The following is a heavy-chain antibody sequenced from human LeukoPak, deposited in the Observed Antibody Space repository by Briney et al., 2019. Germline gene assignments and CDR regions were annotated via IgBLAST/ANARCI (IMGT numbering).Heavy chain of an antibody. V-gene: IGHV4-38-2*02. J-gene: IGHJ5*02. CDR3: ARGAVAGPYNWFDP. CDR1: GYSISSGYY. CDR2: IYYSGST. Sequence: SETLSLTCTVSGYSISSGYYWGWIRQPPGKGLEWIGSIYYSGSTYYNPSLKSRVTISVDTSKNQFSLKLSSVTAADTAVYYCARGAVAGPYNWFDPWGQGTLVTVSS. D-gene: IGHD6-19*01.